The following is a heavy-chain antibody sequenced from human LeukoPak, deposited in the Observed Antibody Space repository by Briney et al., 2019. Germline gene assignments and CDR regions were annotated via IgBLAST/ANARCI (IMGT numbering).Heavy chain of an antibody. J-gene: IGHJ3*02. CDR2: IYYSGNT. CDR3: ARGSRGDGAAFDI. CDR1: GGSISTFY. D-gene: IGHD7-27*01. V-gene: IGHV4-59*01. Sequence: SETLSLTCTVSGGSISTFYWSWIRQPPGKGLEWIGYIYYSGNTNYNPSLKSRVAISVDTSNNQFSLNLNFVTAADTAVYYCARGSRGDGAAFDIWGQGTLVTVSS.